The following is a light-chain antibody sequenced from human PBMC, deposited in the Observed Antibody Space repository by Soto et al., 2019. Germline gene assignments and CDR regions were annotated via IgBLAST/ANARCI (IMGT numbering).Light chain of an antibody. Sequence: QSVLTQPASVSGSPGQSITISCTGTSSDVGSYNYVSLYQQHPGKAPKLMIYEVSDRPSGISSRFSGSKSGNTASLTISGLQTEDEADYYCSSYTSSSTRFGTGTKVTVL. J-gene: IGLJ1*01. CDR3: SSYTSSSTR. CDR2: EVS. V-gene: IGLV2-14*01. CDR1: SSDVGSYNY.